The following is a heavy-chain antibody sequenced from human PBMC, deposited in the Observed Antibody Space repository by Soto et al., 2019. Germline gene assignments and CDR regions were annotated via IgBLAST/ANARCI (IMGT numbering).Heavy chain of an antibody. D-gene: IGHD5-12*01. V-gene: IGHV1-58*02. CDR3: AADPGDIVATGDYYYYYGMDV. J-gene: IGHJ6*02. CDR1: GFTFTSSA. Sequence: SVKVSCKASGFTFTSSAMQWVRPARGQRLEWIGWIVVGSGNTNYAQKFQERVTITRDMSTSTAYMELSSLRSEDTAVYYCAADPGDIVATGDYYYYYGMDVWGQGTTVTVSS. CDR2: IVVGSGNT.